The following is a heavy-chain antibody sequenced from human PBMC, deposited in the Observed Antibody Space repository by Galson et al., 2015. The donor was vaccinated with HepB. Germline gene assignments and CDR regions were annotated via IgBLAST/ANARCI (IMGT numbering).Heavy chain of an antibody. V-gene: IGHV4-31*02. Sequence: LRLSCAASGFTFSSYAMSWIRQHPGKGLEWIGYIYYSGSTYYNPSLKSRVTISVDTSKNQFSLKLSSVTAADTAVYYCATGVIAAAGTNWFDPWGQGTLVTVSS. D-gene: IGHD6-13*01. J-gene: IGHJ5*02. CDR2: IYYSGST. CDR1: GFTFSSYA. CDR3: ATGVIAAAGTNWFDP.